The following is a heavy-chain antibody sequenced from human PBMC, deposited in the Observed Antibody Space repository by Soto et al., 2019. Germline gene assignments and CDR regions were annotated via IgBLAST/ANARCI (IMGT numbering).Heavy chain of an antibody. Sequence: LSLTCAVYGGSFSGYYWSWIRQPPGKGLEWIGEINHSGSTNYNPSLKSRVTISVDTSKNQFSPKLSSVTAADTAVYYCARGQRGGDYDYWGQGTLVTVSS. V-gene: IGHV4-34*01. CDR3: ARGQRGGDYDY. J-gene: IGHJ4*02. D-gene: IGHD4-17*01. CDR1: GGSFSGYY. CDR2: INHSGST.